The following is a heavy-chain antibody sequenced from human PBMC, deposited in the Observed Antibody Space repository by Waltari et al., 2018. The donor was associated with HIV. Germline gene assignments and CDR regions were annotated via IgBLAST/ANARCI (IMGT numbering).Heavy chain of an antibody. Sequence: EVQVLESGGALVQPGGSLRLSCAASGFHFSNYGMGLVRQAPGKGLDVVSTISGSGGITYYADSVKCRVTVSRDNSKNTLYLQMNSLRAEDTAVYFCVKEHQYSHSWYSYYGMDVWGQGTTVTVSS. CDR2: ISGSGGIT. D-gene: IGHD6-13*01. J-gene: IGHJ6*02. CDR3: VKEHQYSHSWYSYYGMDV. V-gene: IGHV3-23*01. CDR1: GFHFSNYG.